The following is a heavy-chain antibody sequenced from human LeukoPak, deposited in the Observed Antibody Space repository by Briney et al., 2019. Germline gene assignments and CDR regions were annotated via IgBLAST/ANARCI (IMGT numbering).Heavy chain of an antibody. J-gene: IGHJ5*02. D-gene: IGHD5-18*01. CDR2: IRYDGSNK. CDR1: GFTFSSYG. CDR3: ARVSTANGGDNWFDP. V-gene: IGHV3-30*02. Sequence: GGSLRLSCAASGFTFSSYGMHWVRQAPGKGLEWVAFIRYDGSNKYYADSVKGRFTISRDNSKNTLYLQMNSLRAEDTAVYYCARVSTANGGDNWFDPWGQGTLVTVSS.